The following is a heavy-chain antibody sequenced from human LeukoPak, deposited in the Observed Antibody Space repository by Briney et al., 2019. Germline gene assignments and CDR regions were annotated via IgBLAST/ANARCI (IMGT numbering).Heavy chain of an antibody. V-gene: IGHV1-58*02. CDR3: AAVSFPDHDAFDI. D-gene: IGHD3-10*01. Sequence: GASVKVSCKASGFTFTSSAMQWVRQARGQRLEWIGWIVVGSGNTNYAQKFQERVTITRDMSTSTAYMELSSLRSEDTAVYYCAAVSFPDHDAFDIWGQGTMVTVSS. J-gene: IGHJ3*02. CDR1: GFTFTSSA. CDR2: IVVGSGNT.